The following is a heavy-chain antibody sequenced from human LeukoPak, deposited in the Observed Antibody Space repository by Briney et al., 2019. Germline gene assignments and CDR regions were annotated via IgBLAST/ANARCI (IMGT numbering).Heavy chain of an antibody. Sequence: GASVKVSCKASGYTFTGYYMHWVRQAPGQGLGWMGWINPNSGGTNYAQKFQGRVTMTRDTSISTAYIELSRLRSDDTAVYYCARDPRGYCTNGVCYSTYYYYYYMDVWGKGTTVTVSS. CDR3: ARDPRGYCTNGVCYSTYYYYYYMDV. D-gene: IGHD2-8*01. CDR2: INPNSGGT. V-gene: IGHV1-2*02. J-gene: IGHJ6*03. CDR1: GYTFTGYY.